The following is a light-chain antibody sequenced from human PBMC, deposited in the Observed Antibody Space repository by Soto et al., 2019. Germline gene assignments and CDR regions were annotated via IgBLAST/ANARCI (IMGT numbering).Light chain of an antibody. Sequence: QSALTQPASVSGSPGQSITISCTGTNSDVGDYDYVSWYQQHPGKAPKLIIYEVSNRPSGVSNRFSGSKSGNTASLTVSGLQAEDEADYYCSSYTNSNTLVFGTGTKVTV. CDR3: SSYTNSNTLV. CDR2: EVS. CDR1: NSDVGDYDY. J-gene: IGLJ1*01. V-gene: IGLV2-14*01.